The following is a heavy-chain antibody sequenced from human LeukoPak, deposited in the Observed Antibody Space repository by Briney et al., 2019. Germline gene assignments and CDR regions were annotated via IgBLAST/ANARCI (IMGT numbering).Heavy chain of an antibody. D-gene: IGHD5-12*01. Sequence: GGSLRLYCAASGFTFDDYGMSWVRQAPGKGLEWVSGINWNGGSTGYADSVKGRFTISRDNAKNSLYLQMNSLRAEDTALYYCARDVSGRPYYYYYYMDVWGKGTTVTVSS. CDR1: GFTFDDYG. J-gene: IGHJ6*03. V-gene: IGHV3-20*04. CDR2: INWNGGST. CDR3: ARDVSGRPYYYYYYMDV.